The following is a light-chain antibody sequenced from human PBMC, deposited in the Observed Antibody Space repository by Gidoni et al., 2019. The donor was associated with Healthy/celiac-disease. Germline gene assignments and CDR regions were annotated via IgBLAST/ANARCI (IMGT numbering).Light chain of an antibody. CDR1: QSVSSSY. J-gene: IGKJ2*04. CDR2: GAS. CDR3: QQYGSSPCS. V-gene: IGKV3-20*01. Sequence: DIVLTQSPGTLSLSPGERATLSCRASQSVSSSYLAWYQQQPGQAPRLLIYGASSRDTGIPDRFSGSGSGTDFTLTISRLEPEDFAVYYCQQYGSSPCSFGQGTKLEIK.